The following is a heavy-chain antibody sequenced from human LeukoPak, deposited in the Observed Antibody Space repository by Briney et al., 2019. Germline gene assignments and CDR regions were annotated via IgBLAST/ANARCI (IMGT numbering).Heavy chain of an antibody. CDR1: GFTFSSYS. Sequence: GGSLRLSCAASGFTFSSYSMNWVRQAPGKGLEWVSSISSSSSYIYYADSVKGRFTISRDNAKNSLYLQVNSLRAEDTAVYYCARGSGRNPYYFDYWGQGTLVTVSS. CDR2: ISSSSSYI. V-gene: IGHV3-21*01. D-gene: IGHD3-10*01. CDR3: ARGSGRNPYYFDY. J-gene: IGHJ4*02.